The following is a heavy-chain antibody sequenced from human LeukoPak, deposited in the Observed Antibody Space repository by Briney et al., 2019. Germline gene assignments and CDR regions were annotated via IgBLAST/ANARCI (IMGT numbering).Heavy chain of an antibody. CDR1: GGSFSGYY. Sequence: PSETLSLTCAVYGGSFSGYYWSWIRQPPGKGLEWIGYIYYSGSTNYNPSLKSRVTISVDTSKNQFSLKLSSVTAADTAVYYCARVRGEATSTFYFDYWGRGTLVTVSS. CDR3: ARVRGEATSTFYFDY. V-gene: IGHV4-59*12. CDR2: IYYSGST. J-gene: IGHJ4*02. D-gene: IGHD3-16*01.